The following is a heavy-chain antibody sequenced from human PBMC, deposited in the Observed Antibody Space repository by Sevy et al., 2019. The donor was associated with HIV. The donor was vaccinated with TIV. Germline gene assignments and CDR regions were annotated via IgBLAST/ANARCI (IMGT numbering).Heavy chain of an antibody. Sequence: ASVKVSCKASGYTFTGYYMHSVRQAPGQGLEWMGWINPDSGGPNYAPKFQGRVTLTRDTSISTAYMELSRLKSDDTVVYYCVRDDRDGYFDYWGQGTLVTVSS. CDR3: VRDDRDGYFDY. CDR2: INPDSGGP. J-gene: IGHJ4*02. CDR1: GYTFTGYY. V-gene: IGHV1-2*02.